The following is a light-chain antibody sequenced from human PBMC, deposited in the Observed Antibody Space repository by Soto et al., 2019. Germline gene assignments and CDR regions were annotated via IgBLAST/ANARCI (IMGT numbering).Light chain of an antibody. V-gene: IGLV3-9*01. Sequence: SYELTQPLRVSVAVGESAKIPCGGSNNGSKNVHGYQQKPGQAPLVVIYNDNTRPSGIPGRVSGPNSGSTATLTISRAKAGDEADYYCQVCDTSTALIGGGTKLTVL. CDR3: QVCDTSTAL. CDR2: NDN. J-gene: IGLJ2*01. CDR1: NNGSKN.